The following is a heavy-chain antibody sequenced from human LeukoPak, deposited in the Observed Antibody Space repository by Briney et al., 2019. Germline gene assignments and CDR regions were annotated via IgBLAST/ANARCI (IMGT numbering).Heavy chain of an antibody. CDR2: ISGSGGST. CDR3: ARLPFTGYNFDY. J-gene: IGHJ4*02. V-gene: IGHV3-23*01. CDR1: GFTFSSYA. D-gene: IGHD6-25*01. Sequence: GGSLRLSCAASGFTFSSYAMSWVRQAPGKGLEWVSAISGSGGSTYYADSVKGRFTISGDNSRNTLYLQMNSLRAEDTAVYYCARLPFTGYNFDYWGQGTLVTVSS.